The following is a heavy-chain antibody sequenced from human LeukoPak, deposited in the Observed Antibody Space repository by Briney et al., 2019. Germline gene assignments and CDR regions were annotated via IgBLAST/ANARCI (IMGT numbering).Heavy chain of an antibody. V-gene: IGHV4-39*01. CDR1: GGSISSSSYY. CDR2: IYYSGST. CDR3: AKKYGSGSYYHWFDP. Sequence: SETLSLTCTVSGGSISSSSYYWGWIRQPPGKGLEWIGSIYYSGSTYYNPSLKSRVTISVDTSKNQFSLKLSSVTAADTAVYYCAKKYGSGSYYHWFDPWGQGTLVTVS. D-gene: IGHD3-10*01. J-gene: IGHJ5*02.